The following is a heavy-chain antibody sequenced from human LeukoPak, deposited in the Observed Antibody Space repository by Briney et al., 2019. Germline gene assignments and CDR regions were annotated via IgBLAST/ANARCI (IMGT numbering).Heavy chain of an antibody. Sequence: SQTLSLTCAVSGGSISSGGYSWSWIRQPPGKGLEWFGYIYHSGSTYYNPSLKSRVTISVDRSKNQFSLKLSSVTAADTAVYYCARGGVVVPAAILLGDAFDIWGQGTMVTVSS. V-gene: IGHV4-30-2*01. D-gene: IGHD2-2*01. CDR2: IYHSGST. CDR1: GGSISSGGYS. J-gene: IGHJ3*02. CDR3: ARGGVVVPAAILLGDAFDI.